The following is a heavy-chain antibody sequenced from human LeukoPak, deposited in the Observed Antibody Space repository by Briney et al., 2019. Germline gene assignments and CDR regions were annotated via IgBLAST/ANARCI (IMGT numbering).Heavy chain of an antibody. Sequence: GGSLRLSCAASGFTFSSYEMNWVRQAPGKGLEWVSYISSSGSTIYYADSVKGRFTISRDNAKNSLYMQMNSLRAEDTAVYYCAELGITMIGGGWGKGTTVTISA. V-gene: IGHV3-48*03. D-gene: IGHD3-10*02. CDR3: AELGITMIGGG. J-gene: IGHJ6*04. CDR1: GFTFSSYE. CDR2: ISSSGSTI.